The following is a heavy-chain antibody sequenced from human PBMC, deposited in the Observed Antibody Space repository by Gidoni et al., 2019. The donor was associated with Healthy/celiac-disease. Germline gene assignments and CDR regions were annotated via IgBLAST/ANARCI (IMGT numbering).Heavy chain of an antibody. CDR1: GSTFTSYW. CDR3: ARLKVVVAAVYYFDY. D-gene: IGHD2-15*01. J-gene: IGHJ4*02. CDR2: IYPGDSDT. Sequence: EVQRVKSGAEGKTPGESLKISCKGSGSTFTSYWIGWVRQMPGKGLEWMGIIYPGDSDTRYSPSFQGQVTISADKSISTAYLQWSSLKASDTAIYYCARLKVVVAAVYYFDYWGQGTLVTVSS. V-gene: IGHV5-51*03.